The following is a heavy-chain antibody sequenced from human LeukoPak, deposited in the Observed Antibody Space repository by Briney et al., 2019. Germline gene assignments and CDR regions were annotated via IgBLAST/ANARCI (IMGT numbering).Heavy chain of an antibody. D-gene: IGHD2-21*01. V-gene: IGHV3-23*01. CDR1: GFTFRNYA. CDR2: ISSDGRA. J-gene: IGHJ4*02. Sequence: GASLRLSCAASGFTFRNYAMSWVRQAPGKGLEWVSGISSDGRAFYADSVKGRFTISRDNSKSTLYLQMNSLRAEDTAVYYCAKEEAVIAIPYFDYWGQGTLVTVSS. CDR3: AKEEAVIAIPYFDY.